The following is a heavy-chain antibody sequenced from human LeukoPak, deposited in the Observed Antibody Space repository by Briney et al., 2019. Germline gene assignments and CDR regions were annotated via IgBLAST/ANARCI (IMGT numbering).Heavy chain of an antibody. CDR3: ARGEAFDI. CDR1: GYSISSGYY. Sequence: SETLSLTCTVSGYSISSGYYWGWIRQPPGKGLEWIGSIYHSGSTYYNPSLKSRVTISVDTSKNQFSLKLSSVTAADTAVYYCARGEAFDIWGQGTMVTVSS. CDR2: IYHSGST. V-gene: IGHV4-38-2*02. J-gene: IGHJ3*02.